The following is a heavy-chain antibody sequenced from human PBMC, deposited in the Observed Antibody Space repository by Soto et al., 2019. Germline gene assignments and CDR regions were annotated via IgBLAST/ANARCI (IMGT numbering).Heavy chain of an antibody. CDR3: ARLVYDTRLNYMYFDF. CDR2: IFHDGTA. Sequence: KPSETLSLTCAVSGVSMSSGNWWTWVRQTPQRGLEYIGEIFHDGTANYYPSSERRVAISVDTSKNQFSLKLTSVTAADTAIYFCARLVYDTRLNYMYFDFWGQVSLVTVSS. D-gene: IGHD3-10*01. CDR1: GVSMSSGNW. J-gene: IGHJ4*02. V-gene: IGHV4-4*02.